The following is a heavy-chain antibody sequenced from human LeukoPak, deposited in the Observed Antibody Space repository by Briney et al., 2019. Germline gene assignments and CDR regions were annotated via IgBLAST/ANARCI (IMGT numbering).Heavy chain of an antibody. D-gene: IGHD6-13*01. J-gene: IGHJ5*02. V-gene: IGHV1-24*01. Sequence: ASVKVSCKVSGSTLTKLTMHWVRQAPGKGVEWMGGFDPEERETIYAQKFQGRLSMTEDTSTDTAYMELSSLRFEDTAVYYCATGIAAAFEGFDPWGQGTRLTVSS. CDR3: ATGIAAAFEGFDP. CDR1: GSTLTKLT. CDR2: FDPEERET.